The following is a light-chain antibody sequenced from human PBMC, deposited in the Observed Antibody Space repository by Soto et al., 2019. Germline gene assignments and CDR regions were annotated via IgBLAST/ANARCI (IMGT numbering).Light chain of an antibody. Sequence: EIVMTQSPATLSLSAGERATLSCRASQTIDNTLAWYQRKPGQAPRLPIYGASIRAAGIPDRFSGSGSGTDFTLTIRRLEPDDFAVYYCQQYGSSPRTFGQGTKVDIK. J-gene: IGKJ1*01. CDR1: QTIDNT. CDR3: QQYGSSPRT. V-gene: IGKV3-20*01. CDR2: GAS.